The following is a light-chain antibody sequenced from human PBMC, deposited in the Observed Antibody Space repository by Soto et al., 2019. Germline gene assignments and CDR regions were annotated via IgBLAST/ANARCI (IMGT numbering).Light chain of an antibody. CDR2: WAS. J-gene: IGKJ2*01. Sequence: DIVMTQSPDSLAVSLGGRATINCKSSQSVLYSSNNKNYLAWYQQKPVQPPKLLIYWASTRESGVPDRFSGSGSGTDFTLTISRLQAEDVAVYYCQQCSSTPPTFGQGTKLEIK. CDR3: QQCSSTPPT. CDR1: QSVLYSSNNKNY. V-gene: IGKV4-1*01.